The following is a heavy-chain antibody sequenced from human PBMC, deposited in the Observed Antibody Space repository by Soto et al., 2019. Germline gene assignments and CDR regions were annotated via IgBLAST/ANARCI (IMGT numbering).Heavy chain of an antibody. V-gene: IGHV3-23*01. Sequence: GGSLRLSCAASGFTFSSYAMSWVRQAPGKGLEWVSAISGSGGSTYYADSVKGRFTISRDNSKNTLYLQMNSLRAEDTAVYYCAKVLQGMGSLRYYMDVWGKGTTVTVSS. CDR2: ISGSGGST. CDR3: AKVLQGMGSLRYYMDV. D-gene: IGHD2-8*01. CDR1: GFTFSSYA. J-gene: IGHJ6*03.